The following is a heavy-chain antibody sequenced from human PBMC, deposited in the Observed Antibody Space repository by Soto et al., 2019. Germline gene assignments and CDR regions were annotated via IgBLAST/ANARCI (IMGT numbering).Heavy chain of an antibody. V-gene: IGHV3-30-3*01. D-gene: IGHD6-19*01. J-gene: IGHJ6*02. CDR3: ARDGYSSGWYSVYYYYGMDV. CDR2: ISYDGSNK. Sequence: QVQLVESGGGVVQPGRSLRLSCAASGFTFSSYAMHWVRQAPGKGLEWVAVISYDGSNKYYADSVKGRFTISRDNSKNTLYLQMNSLRAEDTAVYYCARDGYSSGWYSVYYYYGMDVWDQGTTVTVSS. CDR1: GFTFSSYA.